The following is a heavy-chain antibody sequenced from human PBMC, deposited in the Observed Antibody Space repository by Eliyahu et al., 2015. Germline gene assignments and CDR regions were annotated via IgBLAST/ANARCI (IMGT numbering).Heavy chain of an antibody. CDR1: GFTFSSYG. CDR2: XSYDXSNK. CDR3: AKDDPPPPSPGQPMSGSLWFGESAFDY. J-gene: IGHJ4*02. V-gene: IGHV3-30*18. Sequence: QVQLVESGGGVVQPGRSLRLSCAAXGFTFSSYGXHWVRXXPGKGLEXXAVXSYDXSNKYYADSVKGRFTISRDNSKNTLYLQMNSLRAEDTAVYYCAKDDPPPPSPGQPMSGSLWFGESAFDYWGQGTLVTVSS. D-gene: IGHD3-10*01.